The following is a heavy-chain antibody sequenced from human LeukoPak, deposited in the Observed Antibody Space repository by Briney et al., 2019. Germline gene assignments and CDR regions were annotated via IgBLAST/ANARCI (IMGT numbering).Heavy chain of an antibody. Sequence: ASVKVSCKASGYTFSDYYMHWVRQAPGQGLKWMGWMNPKNGGTNYAQKFQGRVIMTRDTSINTAYMELSRLTSDDTAVYYCARCSVVVPAAINWFDPWGQGTLVTVSS. V-gene: IGHV1-2*02. CDR3: ARCSVVVPAAINWFDP. D-gene: IGHD2-2*01. CDR1: GYTFSDYY. J-gene: IGHJ5*02. CDR2: MNPKNGGT.